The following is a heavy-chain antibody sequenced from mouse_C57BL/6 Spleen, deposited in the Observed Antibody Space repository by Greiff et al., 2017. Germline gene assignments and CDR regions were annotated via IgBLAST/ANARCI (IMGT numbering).Heavy chain of an antibody. J-gene: IGHJ3*01. V-gene: IGHV1-61*01. D-gene: IGHD2-4*01. CDR1: GYTFTSYW. CDR2: IYPSDSET. Sequence: VQLQQPGAELVRPGSSVKLSCKASGYTFTSYWMDWVKQRPGQGLEWIGNIYPSDSETHYNQKFKDKATMTVDKSSSTAYLQLSSLTSEDAAVYYCARGDDYDGGDWGQGTLVTVSA. CDR3: ARGDDYDGGD.